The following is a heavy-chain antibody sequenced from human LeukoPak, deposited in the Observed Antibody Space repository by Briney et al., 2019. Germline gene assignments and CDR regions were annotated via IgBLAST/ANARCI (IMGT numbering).Heavy chain of an antibody. Sequence: GASVKVSCKASGYTFTSYDINWVRQATGQGLEWMGWMNPNSGNTGYAQKFQGRVTMARNTSISTAYMELSSLRSEDTAVYYSARGMYYDFWSGYYTGERAWFDPWGQGTLVTVSS. J-gene: IGHJ5*02. V-gene: IGHV1-8*01. CDR1: GYTFTSYD. D-gene: IGHD3-3*01. CDR3: ARGMYYDFWSGYYTGERAWFDP. CDR2: MNPNSGNT.